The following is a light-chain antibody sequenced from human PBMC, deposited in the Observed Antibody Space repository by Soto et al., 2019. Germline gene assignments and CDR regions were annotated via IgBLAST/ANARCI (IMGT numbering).Light chain of an antibody. J-gene: IGKJ2*01. CDR2: DTS. V-gene: IGKV3-15*01. CDR1: QSVSNN. CDR3: QQYNNWPPYT. Sequence: EIVMRQSPATLSVSPGERVTLSCRASQSVSNNLAWYQQKPGQAPMLLIYDTSTRATGIPVRLSGSGSGTEFTLTISGLQSEDFAVYYRQQYNNWPPYTFGQGTKLEIK.